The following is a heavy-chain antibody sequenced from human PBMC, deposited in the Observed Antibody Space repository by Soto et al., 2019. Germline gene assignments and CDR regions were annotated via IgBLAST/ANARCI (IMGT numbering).Heavy chain of an antibody. V-gene: IGHV6-1*01. CDR2: TYYRSKWYN. CDR3: ARGYYDFWSGPRALWFDP. CDR1: GDSVSSNSAA. Sequence: SQTLSLTCAISGDSVSSNSAASNWIRQSPSRGLDWLGRTYYRSKWYNDYAVSVKSRITINPDTSKNQFSLKLSSVTAADTAVYYCARGYYDFWSGPRALWFDPWGQGTLVTVSS. J-gene: IGHJ5*02. D-gene: IGHD3-3*01.